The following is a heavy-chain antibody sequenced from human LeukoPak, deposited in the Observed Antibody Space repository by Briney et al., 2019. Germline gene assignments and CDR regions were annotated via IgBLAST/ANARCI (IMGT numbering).Heavy chain of an antibody. V-gene: IGHV3-30-3*01. CDR2: ISYDGSNK. Sequence: GGSLRLSCAASGFTFSSYAMHWVRQAPGKGLEWVAVISYDGSNKYYADSVKGRFTISRDNSKNTLYLQMNSLRAEDTAVYYCARVGLGITIFGVVKNAFDIWGQGTMVTVSS. J-gene: IGHJ3*02. CDR1: GFTFSSYA. D-gene: IGHD3-3*01. CDR3: ARVGLGITIFGVVKNAFDI.